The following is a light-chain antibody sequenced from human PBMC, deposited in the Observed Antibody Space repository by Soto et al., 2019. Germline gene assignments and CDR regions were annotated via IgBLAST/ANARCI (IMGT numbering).Light chain of an antibody. CDR3: QQSYSTPWT. CDR1: QSISSY. V-gene: IGKV1-39*01. CDR2: AAS. Sequence: DIQMTQSPSSLSASVGDRVTIACRASQSISSYLNWYQQKPGKAPKLLIYAASSLQSGVPSRFSGSRSGTDFTLTISSLQPEDFETYYCQQSYSTPWTFGQGTKVDIX. J-gene: IGKJ1*01.